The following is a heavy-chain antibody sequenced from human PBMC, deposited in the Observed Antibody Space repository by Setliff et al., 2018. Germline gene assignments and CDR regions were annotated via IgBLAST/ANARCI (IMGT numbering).Heavy chain of an antibody. D-gene: IGHD4-4*01. V-gene: IGHV4-39*07. Sequence: SETLSLTCTVSGGSISSSSYYWGWIRQPPGKGLEWIGSIYYSGSTYYNPSLKSRVTISVDTSKNQFSLKLSSVTAADTAVYYCARVDYSPINYYYYMDVWGKGTTVTVSS. J-gene: IGHJ6*03. CDR3: ARVDYSPINYYYYMDV. CDR1: GGSISSSSYY. CDR2: IYYSGST.